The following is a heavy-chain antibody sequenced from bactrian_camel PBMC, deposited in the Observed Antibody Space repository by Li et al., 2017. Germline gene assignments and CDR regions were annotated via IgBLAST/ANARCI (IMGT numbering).Heavy chain of an antibody. Sequence: HVQLVESGGGLVQPGGSLRLSCQASGFASKDISMTWVRQAPGKGLEWVSDIDNTGDSPYYADAVKGRFTISRDNAKSTVYLQMNSLKSEDTGLYYCAAEGDYDLLNHWGQGTQVTVS. CDR3: AAEGDYDLLNH. CDR1: GFASKDIS. V-gene: IGHV3S1*01. CDR2: IDNTGDSP. J-gene: IGHJ4*01. D-gene: IGHD4*01.